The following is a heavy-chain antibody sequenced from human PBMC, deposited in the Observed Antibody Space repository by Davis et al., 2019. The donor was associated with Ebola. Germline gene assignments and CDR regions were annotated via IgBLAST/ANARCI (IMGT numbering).Heavy chain of an antibody. D-gene: IGHD5-24*01. J-gene: IGHJ5*02. CDR3: ARVRRDGYLS. CDR1: GGSISSYY. CDR2: IYYSEST. Sequence: SETLSLTCTVSGGSISSYYWSWIRQPPGKGLEWIGYIYYSESTNYNPSLKSRVTISVDTSKNQFSLKLSSVTAADTAVYYCARVRRDGYLSWGQGTLVTVSS. V-gene: IGHV4-59*01.